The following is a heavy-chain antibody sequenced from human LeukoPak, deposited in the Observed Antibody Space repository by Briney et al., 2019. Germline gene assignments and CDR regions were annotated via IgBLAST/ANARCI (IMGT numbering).Heavy chain of an antibody. CDR2: IYPGDSHT. CDR1: GYSFTSYW. V-gene: IGHV5-51*01. D-gene: IGHD2-15*01. J-gene: IGHJ3*02. Sequence: GESLKISCKGSGYSFTSYWIGWVRQMPGKGLEWMGVIYPGDSHTRYRPSYQGQVTISADKSISTAYLQWSSLKASDTAMYYCARQSGTDIVVVVAATRAPMSAFDIWGQGTMVTVSS. CDR3: ARQSGTDIVVVVAATRAPMSAFDI.